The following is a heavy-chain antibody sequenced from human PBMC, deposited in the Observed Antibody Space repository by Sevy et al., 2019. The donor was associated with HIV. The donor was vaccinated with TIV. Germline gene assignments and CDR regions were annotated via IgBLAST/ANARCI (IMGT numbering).Heavy chain of an antibody. Sequence: SETLSLTCAVSGHSISDYYWGWIRQPPGKGLEWIATAYHSGTTYYNPSLKSRVTISVDTSKNHFSLKLNSVTAADTAVYYCARDLGVRGPTAVTNCFDPWGQGTLVTVSS. D-gene: IGHD3-10*01. J-gene: IGHJ5*02. V-gene: IGHV4-38-2*02. CDR2: AYHSGTT. CDR3: ARDLGVRGPTAVTNCFDP. CDR1: GHSISDYY.